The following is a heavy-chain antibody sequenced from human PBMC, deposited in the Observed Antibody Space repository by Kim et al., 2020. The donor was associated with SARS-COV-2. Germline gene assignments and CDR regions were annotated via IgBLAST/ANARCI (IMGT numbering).Heavy chain of an antibody. Sequence: GGSLRLSCAASGFTFSNYAMRWVRQAPGKGLEWLTFIIRGGSNIYYADSVKGRFTISRDNSKNTMYLQMNSLRAEDTAVYYCAKERGKYYVDYWGQGTLFTVSP. CDR2: IIRGGSNI. V-gene: IGHV3-30*02. J-gene: IGHJ4*02. D-gene: IGHD3-10*01. CDR3: AKERGKYYVDY. CDR1: GFTFSNYA.